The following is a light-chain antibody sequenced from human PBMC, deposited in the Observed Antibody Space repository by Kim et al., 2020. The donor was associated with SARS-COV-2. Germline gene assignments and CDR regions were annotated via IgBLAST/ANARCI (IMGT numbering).Light chain of an antibody. CDR3: AAWDDSLSGVV. CDR1: SSNIGSNY. Sequence: GQRFNISCSGSSSNIGSNYVYWYQQLPGTAPKLLIYRNNQRPSGVPDRFSGSKSGTSASLAISGLRSEDEADYYCAAWDDSLSGVVFGGGTQLTVL. J-gene: IGLJ2*01. CDR2: RNN. V-gene: IGLV1-47*01.